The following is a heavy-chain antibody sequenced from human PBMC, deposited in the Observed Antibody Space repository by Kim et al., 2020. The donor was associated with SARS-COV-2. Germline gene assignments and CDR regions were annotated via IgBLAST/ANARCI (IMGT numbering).Heavy chain of an antibody. D-gene: IGHD3-10*01. CDR3: ARAGVTITMVRGAPYYFDY. V-gene: IGHV3-30*04. CDR1: GFTFSSYA. Sequence: GGSLRLSCAASGFTFSSYAMHWVRQAPGKGLEWVAVISYDGSNKYYADSVKGRFTISRDNSKNTLYLQMNSLRAEDTAVYYCARAGVTITMVRGAPYYFDYWGQGTLVTVSS. J-gene: IGHJ4*02. CDR2: ISYDGSNK.